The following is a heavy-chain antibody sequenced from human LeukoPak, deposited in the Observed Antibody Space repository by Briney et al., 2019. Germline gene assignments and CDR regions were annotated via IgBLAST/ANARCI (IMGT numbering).Heavy chain of an antibody. V-gene: IGHV4-34*01. D-gene: IGHD1-26*01. J-gene: IGHJ4*02. CDR2: INHSGST. CDR1: GGSFSGYY. CDR3: ARVRSGSYFPPDY. Sequence: SETLSLTCAVYGGSFSGYYWSWIRQPPGKGLEWIGEINHSGSTNYNPSLKSRVTISVDTSKNQFFLKLSSVTAADTAVYYCARVRSGSYFPPDYWGQGTLVTVSS.